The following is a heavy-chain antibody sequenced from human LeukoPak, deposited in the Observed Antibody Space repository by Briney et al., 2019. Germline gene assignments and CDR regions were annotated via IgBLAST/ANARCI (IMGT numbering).Heavy chain of an antibody. Sequence: PSETLSLTCAVYGGSFSGYYWSWIRQPPGKGLEWIGEINHSGSTNYNPSLKSRVTISVDTSKNQFSLKLSSVTAADTAVYYCARLCTVTLDYWGQGTLVTVSS. CDR2: INHSGST. CDR3: ARLCTVTLDY. D-gene: IGHD4-17*01. V-gene: IGHV4-34*01. J-gene: IGHJ4*02. CDR1: GGSFSGYY.